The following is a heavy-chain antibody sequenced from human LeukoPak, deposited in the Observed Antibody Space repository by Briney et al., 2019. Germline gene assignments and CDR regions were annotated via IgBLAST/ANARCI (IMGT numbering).Heavy chain of an antibody. Sequence: GSLRLSCAASGFTFSSYGMHWVRQAPGKGRGWVAVIWYDGSNKYYADSVKGRFTISRDNSKNTLYLQMNSLRAEDTAVYYCASSVLWFGEDYFDYWGQGALVTVSS. CDR3: ASSVLWFGEDYFDY. CDR1: GFTFSSYG. CDR2: IWYDGSNK. J-gene: IGHJ4*02. D-gene: IGHD3-10*01. V-gene: IGHV3-33*01.